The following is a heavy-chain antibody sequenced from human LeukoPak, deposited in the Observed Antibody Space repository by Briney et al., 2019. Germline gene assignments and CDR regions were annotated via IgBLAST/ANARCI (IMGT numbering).Heavy chain of an antibody. Sequence: PGGSLRLSCAASGFSFSGYWMTWVRQAPGKGLEWVANIKEDGSEKYYVDSEKGRFNISRDNAKNSLYLQMNSLTAEETALYYCARGGYYPDVWGKGTTVTVSS. D-gene: IGHD3-16*01. CDR2: IKEDGSEK. J-gene: IGHJ6*04. CDR3: ARGGYYPDV. V-gene: IGHV3-7*03. CDR1: GFSFSGYW.